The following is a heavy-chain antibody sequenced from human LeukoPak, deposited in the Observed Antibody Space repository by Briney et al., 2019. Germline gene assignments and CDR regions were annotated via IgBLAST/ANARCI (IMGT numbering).Heavy chain of an antibody. J-gene: IGHJ4*02. CDR1: GFSISNGYF. D-gene: IGHD3-22*01. V-gene: IGHV4-38-2*01. CDR2: IYHSGNT. CDR3: ARLHYYDGSGYYGDY. Sequence: SETLSLTXAVSGFSISNGYFWGWIRQPPGKGLEWIGSIYHSGNTYYNPSLKSRVTISVDTSKNHFSLKLSSVTAADTAVYYCARLHYYDGSGYYGDYWGQGTLVTVSS.